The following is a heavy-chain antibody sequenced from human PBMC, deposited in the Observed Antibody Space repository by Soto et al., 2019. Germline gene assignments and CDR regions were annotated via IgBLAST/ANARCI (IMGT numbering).Heavy chain of an antibody. CDR2: MNPNSGNT. D-gene: IGHD1-20*01. CDR1: GYTFTSYD. V-gene: IGHV1-8*01. Sequence: ASVKVSCKASGYTFTSYDINWVRQATGQGLEWMGWMNPNSGNTGYAQKFHGRVTMTRNISISTAYMELSSLRSEDTAVYYCARASITGTSDAFDIWGQGTMVTVSS. J-gene: IGHJ3*02. CDR3: ARASITGTSDAFDI.